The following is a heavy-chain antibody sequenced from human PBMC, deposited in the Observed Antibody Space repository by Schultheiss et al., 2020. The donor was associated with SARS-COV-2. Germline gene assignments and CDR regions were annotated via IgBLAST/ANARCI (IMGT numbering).Heavy chain of an antibody. CDR3: ARGPAARAFDY. V-gene: IGHV3-30*07. D-gene: IGHD6-6*01. CDR2: IWYDGSNK. Sequence: GGSLRLSCAASGFTFSSYAMHWVRQAPGKGLEWVAVIWYDGSNKYYADSVKGRFTISRDNSKNTLYLQMNSLRAEDTAVYYCARGPAARAFDYWGQGTLVTVSS. J-gene: IGHJ4*02. CDR1: GFTFSSYA.